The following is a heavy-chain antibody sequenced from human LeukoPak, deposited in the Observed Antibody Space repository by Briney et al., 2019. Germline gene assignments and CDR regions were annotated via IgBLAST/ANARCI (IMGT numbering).Heavy chain of an antibody. CDR2: ITGSGSGT. D-gene: IGHD5-12*01. V-gene: IGHV3-23*01. CDR1: GFTFSSYA. J-gene: IGHJ4*02. Sequence: GGSLRLSCAASGFTFSSYAMSWVRQAPGKGLEWVSGITGSGSGTYYADSVKGQFTISRDNAKNTLYLQMNSLRAEDTAVYYCAKGGLLVASFDYWGQGTLVTVSS. CDR3: AKGGLLVASFDY.